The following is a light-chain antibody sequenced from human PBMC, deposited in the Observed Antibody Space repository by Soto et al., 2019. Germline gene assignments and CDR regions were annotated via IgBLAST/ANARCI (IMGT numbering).Light chain of an antibody. CDR2: DNI. CDR3: QSYDSSLSAVV. J-gene: IGLJ2*01. CDR1: SSNIGAGYD. V-gene: IGLV1-40*01. Sequence: QSVLTQPPSVSGAPGQRVTISCTGSSSNIGAGYDVHWYQQLPGTAPKLLISDNINRPSGVRARFSGSTSGTSASLAITGLQAEDEADYYCQSYDSSLSAVVFGGGTKLTVL.